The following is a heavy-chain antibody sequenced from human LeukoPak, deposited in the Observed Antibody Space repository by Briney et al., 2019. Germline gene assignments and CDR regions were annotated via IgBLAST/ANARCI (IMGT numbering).Heavy chain of an antibody. V-gene: IGHV3-23*01. J-gene: IGHJ4*02. D-gene: IGHD3-10*01. CDR3: AKDRFARDDYTSGNYFSPLD. CDR1: GFRFSTYG. CDR2: ISSSGVST. Sequence: PGGTLRLSCVGSGFRFSTYGMSWVRQTPEKGLTWVSAISSSGVSTYYVDSVTGRFTISRDNSKNTLVLQMNSLRAEDTAVYYCAKDRFARDDYTSGNYFSPLDWGQGTLVIVSS.